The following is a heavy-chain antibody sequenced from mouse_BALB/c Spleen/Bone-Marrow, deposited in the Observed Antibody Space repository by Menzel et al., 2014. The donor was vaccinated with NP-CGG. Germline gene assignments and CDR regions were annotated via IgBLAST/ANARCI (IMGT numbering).Heavy chain of an antibody. CDR3: ARLNYYGNLFV. CDR1: GFDFSRYW. CDR2: INPDSSTI. Sequence: EVQRVESGGGLVQPGGSLKLFCAASGFDFSRYWMSWVRQAPGKGLEWIGEINPDSSTINYTPSLKDKFIISRDNAKNTLYLQMSKVRSEDTALYYCARLNYYGNLFVWGAGTTVTVSS. V-gene: IGHV4-1*02. D-gene: IGHD1-1*01. J-gene: IGHJ1*01.